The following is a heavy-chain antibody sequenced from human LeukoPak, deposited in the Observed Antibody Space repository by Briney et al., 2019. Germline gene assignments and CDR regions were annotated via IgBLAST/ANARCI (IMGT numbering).Heavy chain of an antibody. CDR1: GFTFSSYS. CDR2: ISSSSSTI. CDR3: ASSLRAGALSFFDY. Sequence: GGSLRLSCAASGFTFSSYSMNWFGQAPGKGREWVSYISSSSSTIYYADSVKGRFTISRDNAKNSLYLQMNSLRAEDTAVYYCASSLRAGALSFFDYWGQGTLVTVSS. V-gene: IGHV3-48*01. J-gene: IGHJ4*02. D-gene: IGHD3-10*01.